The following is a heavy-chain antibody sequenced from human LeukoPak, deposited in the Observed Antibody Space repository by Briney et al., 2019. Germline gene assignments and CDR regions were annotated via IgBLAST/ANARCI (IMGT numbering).Heavy chain of an antibody. V-gene: IGHV3-9*01. D-gene: IGHD3-10*01. CDR3: AKGLSMVRGLDY. CDR1: GFTFDDYA. J-gene: IGHJ4*02. Sequence: GGSLRLSCAASGFTFDDYAMHWVRQGPGKGLEWVSGISWNSGSIAYADSVKGRFTISRDNAKNPLYLQMDSLRAEDTALYYCAKGLSMVRGLDYWGQGTLVTVSS. CDR2: ISWNSGSI.